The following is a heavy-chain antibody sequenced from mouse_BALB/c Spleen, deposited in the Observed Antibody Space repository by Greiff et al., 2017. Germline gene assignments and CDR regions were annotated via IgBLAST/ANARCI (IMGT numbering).Heavy chain of an antibody. V-gene: IGHV5-6-5*01. CDR3: ARGDYGNSPYWYFDV. J-gene: IGHJ1*01. CDR1: GFTFSSYA. Sequence: EVQGVESGGGLVKPGGSLKLSCAASGFTFSSYAMSWVRQTPEKRLEWVASISSGGSTYYPDSVKGRFTISRDNARNILYLQMSSLRSEDTAMYYCARGDYGNSPYWYFDVWGAGTTVTVSS. CDR2: ISSGGST. D-gene: IGHD2-1*01.